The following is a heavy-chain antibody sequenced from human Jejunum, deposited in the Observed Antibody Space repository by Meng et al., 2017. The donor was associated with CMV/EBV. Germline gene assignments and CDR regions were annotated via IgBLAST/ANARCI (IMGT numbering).Heavy chain of an antibody. CDR2: ISSSGSTI. J-gene: IGHJ6*02. CDR1: TFSGYW. CDR3: ARDMRYQLLYFYYGMDV. Sequence: TFSGYWMSWVRQAPGKGLEWVSYISSSGSTIYYADSVKGRFTISRDNAKNSLYLQMNGLRAEDTAVYYCARDMRYQLLYFYYGMDVWGQGTTVTVSS. D-gene: IGHD2-2*02. V-gene: IGHV3-48*03.